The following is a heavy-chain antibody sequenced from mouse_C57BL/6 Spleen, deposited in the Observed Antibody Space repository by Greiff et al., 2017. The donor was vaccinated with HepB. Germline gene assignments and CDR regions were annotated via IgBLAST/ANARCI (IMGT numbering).Heavy chain of an antibody. CDR1: GYSFTGYF. J-gene: IGHJ1*03. CDR3: ARRHYYGSSHGYFDV. CDR2: INPYNGDT. V-gene: IGHV1-20*01. Sequence: VQLKQSGPELVKPGDSVKISCKASGYSFTGYFMNWVMQSHGKSLEWIGRINPYNGDTFYNQKFKGKATLTVDKSSSTAHMELRSLTSEDSAVYYCARRHYYGSSHGYFDVWGTGTTVTVSS. D-gene: IGHD1-1*01.